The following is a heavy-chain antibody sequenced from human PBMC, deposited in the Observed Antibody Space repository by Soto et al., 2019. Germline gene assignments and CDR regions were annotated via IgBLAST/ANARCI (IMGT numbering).Heavy chain of an antibody. CDR3: ARDRGSGYSPFDY. D-gene: IGHD3-22*01. CDR1: GYTFTGYY. V-gene: IGHV1-2*02. CDR2: INPNSGGT. Sequence: ASVKVSCKASGYTFTGYYMHWVRQAPGQGLEWMGWINPNSGGTNYAQKFQGRVTMTRDTSISTAYMELSRLRSDDTAVYYCARDRGSGYSPFDYWGQGTLVTVSS. J-gene: IGHJ4*02.